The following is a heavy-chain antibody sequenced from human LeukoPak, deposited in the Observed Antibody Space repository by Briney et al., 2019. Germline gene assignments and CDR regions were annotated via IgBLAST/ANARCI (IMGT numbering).Heavy chain of an antibody. CDR1: RDTFTNYD. J-gene: IGHJ4*02. V-gene: IGHV1-18*01. D-gene: IGHD3-10*01. CDR2: ISAYNGNT. CDR3: ARDSGVYYYGSGSYTAGFDY. Sequence: ASVKVSCKASRDTFTNYDINWVRQATGQGLEWMGWISAYNGNTNYAQKLQGRVTMTTDTSTSTAYMELRSLRSDDTAVYYCARDSGVYYYGSGSYTAGFDYWGQGTLVTVSS.